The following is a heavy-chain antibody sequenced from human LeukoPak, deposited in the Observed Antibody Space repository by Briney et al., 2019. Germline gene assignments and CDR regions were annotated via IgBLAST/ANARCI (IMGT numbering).Heavy chain of an antibody. CDR1: GFTFSRSA. D-gene: IGHD6-13*01. V-gene: IGHV3-23*01. J-gene: IGHJ4*02. Sequence: GGSLRLSCAASGFTFSRSAMNWVRQTPGKGLDWVSSISSSGNTYYADSMKGRFTISRENSKNMLYLQMNSLRAEDTAVYYCVKGRISEDGLDFWGQGTLVSVSS. CDR3: VKGRISEDGLDF. CDR2: ISSSGNT.